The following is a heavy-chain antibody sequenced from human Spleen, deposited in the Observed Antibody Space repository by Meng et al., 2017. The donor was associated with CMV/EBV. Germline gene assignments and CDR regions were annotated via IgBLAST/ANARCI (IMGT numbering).Heavy chain of an antibody. CDR3: ARDLLGSGTQMLDS. CDR2: SSAYNGET. Sequence: ASVKVSCKASGYTFSNYGITWVRQAPGQGLEWMGWSSAYNGETEYGQKFQGRLTMTTDTSTNTGYMELGSLTSDDTAMYFCARDLLGSGTQMLDSWGQGTVVTVSS. CDR1: GYTFSNYG. J-gene: IGHJ4*02. D-gene: IGHD3-10*01. V-gene: IGHV1-18*01.